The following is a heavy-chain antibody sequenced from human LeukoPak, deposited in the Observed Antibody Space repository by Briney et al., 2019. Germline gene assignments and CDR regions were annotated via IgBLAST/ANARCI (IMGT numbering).Heavy chain of an antibody. Sequence: PGGSLRLSCAASGFIFSNYGMNWVRQAPGKGLEWVSAISGSGGSTYYADSVKGRFTISRDNSKNTLYLQVNSLRAGDTAVYYCAKDRRTVTTEAHDYWGQGTLVTVSS. CDR3: AKDRRTVTTEAHDY. D-gene: IGHD4-11*01. J-gene: IGHJ4*02. CDR1: GFIFSNYG. CDR2: ISGSGGST. V-gene: IGHV3-23*01.